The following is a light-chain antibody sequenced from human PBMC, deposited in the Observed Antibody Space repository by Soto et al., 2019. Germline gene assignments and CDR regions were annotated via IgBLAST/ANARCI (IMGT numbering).Light chain of an antibody. V-gene: IGLV2-14*01. J-gene: IGLJ1*01. CDR1: SSDGGAYNY. CDR2: EVN. CDR3: ASYTRGGTYV. Sequence: QSPMSQPASVSGSPGQSITISCTGTSSDGGAYNYVSWYQQHPGKAPKFLIYEVNNRPSGVSDRFSGSKSGNTASLTISALQAEDEAHYYCASYTRGGTYVFGTGTKVTVL.